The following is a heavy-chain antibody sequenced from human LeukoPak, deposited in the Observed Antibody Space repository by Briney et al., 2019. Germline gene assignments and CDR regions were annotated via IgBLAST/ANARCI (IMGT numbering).Heavy chain of an antibody. CDR2: MNPGNGDT. D-gene: IGHD3-9*01. V-gene: IGHV1-8*01. J-gene: IGHJ4*02. Sequence: ASVKVSCKASGYTFTTHDLTWVPQATGQGLEWMGWMNPGNGDTAYAQKFQGRVAMTRDTSMSTAYMELNNLGSEGTAIYYCARGLGDYNTDWFPVSGYWGQGTPVTVSS. CDR1: GYTFTTHD. CDR3: ARGLGDYNTDWFPVSGY.